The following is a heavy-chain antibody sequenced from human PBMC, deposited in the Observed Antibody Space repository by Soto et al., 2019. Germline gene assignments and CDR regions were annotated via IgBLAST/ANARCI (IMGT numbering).Heavy chain of an antibody. CDR3: ARGGVDVVATAAFDY. Sequence: QVQLVQSGAEVRKPGSSVKVSCKASGLTYSSSAISWVRQAPGQGPEWMGGINPILGTPDYAPKFQGRVTITADESTRTVYMDLGSLRSEDTAMYYCARGGVDVVATAAFDYWGQGTRVTVSS. CDR1: GLTYSSSA. J-gene: IGHJ4*02. V-gene: IGHV1-69*01. D-gene: IGHD5-12*01. CDR2: INPILGTP.